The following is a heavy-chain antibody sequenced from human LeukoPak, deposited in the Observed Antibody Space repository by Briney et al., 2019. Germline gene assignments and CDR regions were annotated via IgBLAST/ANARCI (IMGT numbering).Heavy chain of an antibody. D-gene: IGHD3-3*01. CDR3: ARGAGGYDFWSGYYIYYYYMDV. CDR2: IYYSGST. V-gene: IGHV4-59*01. CDR1: GGSISSYY. Sequence: SETLSLTCTVSGGSISSYYWSWIRQPPGKGLEWIGYIYYSGSTNYNPSLKSRVTISVDTSKNQFSLKLSSVTAADTAVYYCARGAGGYDFWSGYYIYYYYMDVWSKGATVTVSS. J-gene: IGHJ6*03.